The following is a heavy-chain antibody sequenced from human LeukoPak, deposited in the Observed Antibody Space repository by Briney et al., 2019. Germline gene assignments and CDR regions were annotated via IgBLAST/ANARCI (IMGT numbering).Heavy chain of an antibody. D-gene: IGHD4-17*01. CDR1: GGSISSYY. Sequence: SETLSLTCTVSGGSISSYYWSWIRQPPGKGLEWIGYIYYSGSTNYNPSLKSRVTISVDTSKNQFSLKLSSVTAADTAVYYCARDQSYGDYAFDYWGQGTLVTVSS. CDR3: ARDQSYGDYAFDY. V-gene: IGHV4-59*01. CDR2: IYYSGST. J-gene: IGHJ4*02.